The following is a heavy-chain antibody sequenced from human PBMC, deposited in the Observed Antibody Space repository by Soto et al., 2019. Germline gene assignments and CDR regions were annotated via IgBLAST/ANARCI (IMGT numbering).Heavy chain of an antibody. CDR2: ISAYNGNT. CDR3: ARSRIAANRGGSFDY. J-gene: IGHJ4*02. Sequence: QVQLVQSGAEVKKPGASVKVSCKASGYTFTSYGISWVRQAPGHGLEWMGWISAYNGNTNYAQKLQGRVTMTTDTSTSQAYMALRSRRSDDTAVSYCARSRIAANRGGSFDYLGQGTLVTVSS. CDR1: GYTFTSYG. V-gene: IGHV1-18*01. D-gene: IGHD6-6*01.